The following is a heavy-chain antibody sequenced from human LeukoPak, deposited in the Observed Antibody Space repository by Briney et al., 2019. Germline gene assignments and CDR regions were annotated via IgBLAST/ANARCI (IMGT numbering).Heavy chain of an antibody. Sequence: GESLKISCKGSGYRFTSYCIAWVRQMPGKGLEWMGIMYPGDSDIRYSPSFQGQVTISADKSISTAYLQWSSLKASDTAMYYCARGPTVRDYWYFDLWGRGTLVTVSS. J-gene: IGHJ2*01. CDR3: ARGPTVRDYWYFDL. V-gene: IGHV5-51*01. CDR2: MYPGDSDI. CDR1: GYRFTSYC. D-gene: IGHD4-17*01.